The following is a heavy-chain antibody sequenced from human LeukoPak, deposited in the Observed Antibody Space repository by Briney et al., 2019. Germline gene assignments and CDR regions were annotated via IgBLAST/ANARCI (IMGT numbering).Heavy chain of an antibody. CDR3: ASTYDSSGYYRFDY. V-gene: IGHV4-31*03. J-gene: IGHJ4*02. Sequence: SETLSLTCTVSGGSISSGGYYWSWIRQHPGKGLEWIRYIYYSGSTYYSPSLKSRVTISVDTSKNQFSLKLSSVTAADTAVYYCASTYDSSGYYRFDYWGQGTLVTVSS. CDR2: IYYSGST. D-gene: IGHD3-22*01. CDR1: GGSISSGGYY.